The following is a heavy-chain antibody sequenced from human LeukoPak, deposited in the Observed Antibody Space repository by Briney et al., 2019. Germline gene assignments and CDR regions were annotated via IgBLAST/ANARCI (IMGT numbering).Heavy chain of an antibody. D-gene: IGHD3-22*01. CDR2: ISGSGGST. V-gene: IGHV3-23*01. J-gene: IGHJ3*02. CDR1: GFTFSSYA. Sequence: GGSLRLSCAASGFTFSSYAMSWVRQAPGKGLEWVSAISGSGGSTYYADSVKGRFTISRDNSKNTLYLQMNSLRAEDTAVYYCARLDDSSGYPRAFDIWGQGTMVTVSS. CDR3: ARLDDSSGYPRAFDI.